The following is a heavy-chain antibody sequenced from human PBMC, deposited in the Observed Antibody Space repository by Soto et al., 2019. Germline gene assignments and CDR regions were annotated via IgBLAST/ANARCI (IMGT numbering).Heavy chain of an antibody. D-gene: IGHD6-13*01. CDR1: GYSFTSYW. Sequence: PGESLKISCKGSGYSFTSYWIGWVRQMPGKGLEWMGIIYPGDSDTRYSPSFQGQVTISADKSISTAYLQWSSLKASDTAMYYCARRSSRIAFYYYYGMDVWGQGTTVTVSS. CDR3: ARRSSRIAFYYYYGMDV. V-gene: IGHV5-51*01. CDR2: IYPGDSDT. J-gene: IGHJ6*02.